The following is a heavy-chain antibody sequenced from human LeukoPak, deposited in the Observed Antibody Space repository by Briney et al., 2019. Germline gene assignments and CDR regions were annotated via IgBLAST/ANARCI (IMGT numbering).Heavy chain of an antibody. D-gene: IGHD3-10*01. CDR3: ARNLWFGESSDAFDM. J-gene: IGHJ3*02. CDR2: INPKSGGT. CDR1: GYSFTGHY. Sequence: ASVKVSCKASGYSFTGHYMHWVRQAPGQGLEWMGWINPKSGGTNYAQKFQGRVTMTRDTSISTAYMDMSSLRSDDTAVYYCARNLWFGESSDAFDMWGQGTLVTVSS. V-gene: IGHV1-2*02.